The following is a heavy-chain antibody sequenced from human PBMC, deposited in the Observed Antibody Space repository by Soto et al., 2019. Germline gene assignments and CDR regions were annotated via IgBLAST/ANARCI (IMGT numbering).Heavy chain of an antibody. V-gene: IGHV1-18*01. CDR1: GYTFISYG. CDR3: ARAGFSTRWLGILAPGVHGVEIDY. J-gene: IGHJ4*02. D-gene: IGHD6-13*01. Sequence: GQLVQSGAEVKKTGASLEVSCKASGYTFISYGISWVRQAPGQGLEWMGWISAYNGNTNYAQKFQGRVTITTDTSTSTAYMELRSLRSDDTAVYYCARAGFSTRWLGILAPGVHGVEIDYWGQGTLVTVSS. CDR2: ISAYNGNT.